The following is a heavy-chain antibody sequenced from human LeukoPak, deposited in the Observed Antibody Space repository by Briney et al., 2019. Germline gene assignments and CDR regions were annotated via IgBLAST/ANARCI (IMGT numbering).Heavy chain of an antibody. CDR1: GASISGYY. Sequence: SETLSLTCTVSGASISGYYWSWIRQPPGKGLEWIGYIYYSGSTTYSPSLTSRVTISVDTSENQFSLKLTSVTAADTAVYYCARLYYNSSGYYFGYWGQGTLVTVSS. CDR2: IYYSGST. J-gene: IGHJ4*02. CDR3: ARLYYNSSGYYFGY. V-gene: IGHV4-59*08. D-gene: IGHD3-22*01.